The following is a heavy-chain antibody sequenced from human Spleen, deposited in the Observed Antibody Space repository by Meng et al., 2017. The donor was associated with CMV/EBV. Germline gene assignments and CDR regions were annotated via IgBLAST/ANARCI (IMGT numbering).Heavy chain of an antibody. D-gene: IGHD5-24*01. CDR2: IGSSGSIV. V-gene: IGHV3-48*03. J-gene: IGHJ4*02. CDR3: ARDGWLQSERFDY. CDR1: GLTFSSYE. Sequence: GGSLRLSCAASGLTFSSYEMIWVRQAPGKGLEWVSYIGSSGSIVHYADSVKGRFTISRDNAKNSLHLQMNSLRAEDTAVYYCARDGWLQSERFDYWGQGTLVTVSS.